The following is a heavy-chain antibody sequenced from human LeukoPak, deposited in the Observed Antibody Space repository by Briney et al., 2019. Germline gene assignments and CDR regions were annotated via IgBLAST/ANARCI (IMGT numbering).Heavy chain of an antibody. D-gene: IGHD2-2*01. CDR1: GGSISRGGYY. CDR2: IYYSGST. V-gene: IGHV4-31*03. Sequence: SQTLSLTCTVSGGSISRGGYYWSWIRQHPGKGLEWVGYIYYSGSTYYNPSLKSRVTISVDTSKNQFSLKLSSVTAADTAVYYCARAGYCSSTSCYLASDYWGQGTLVTVSS. J-gene: IGHJ4*02. CDR3: ARAGYCSSTSCYLASDY.